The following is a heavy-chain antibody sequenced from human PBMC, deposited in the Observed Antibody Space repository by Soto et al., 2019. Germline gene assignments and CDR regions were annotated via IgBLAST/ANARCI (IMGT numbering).Heavy chain of an antibody. J-gene: IGHJ4*02. D-gene: IGHD1-1*01. CDR2: INGDGSST. CDR3: ARGASTGTTPFDY. V-gene: IGHV3-74*01. CDR1: GHTFSSYW. Sequence: GGSLRLSCAASGHTFSSYWMHWVRQAPGKGLVWVSRINGDGSSTSYADSVKGRFTIPRDNVKNTLYLQMNSLRAEDTAVYYCARGASTGTTPFDYWGQGTLVTVSS.